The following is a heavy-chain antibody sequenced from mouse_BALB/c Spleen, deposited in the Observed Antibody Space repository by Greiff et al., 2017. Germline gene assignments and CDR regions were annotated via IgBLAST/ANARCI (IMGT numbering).Heavy chain of an antibody. CDR2: ISTYYGNT. CDR3: AREDEGGAWFAY. Sequence: QVQLQQSGPELVRPGVSVKISCKGSGYTFTDYAMHWVKQSHAKSLEWIGVISTYYGNTNYNQKFKGKATMTVDKSSSTAYMELARLTSEDSAIYYCAREDEGGAWFAYWGQGTLVTVSA. V-gene: IGHV1-67*01. J-gene: IGHJ3*01. CDR1: GYTFTDYA.